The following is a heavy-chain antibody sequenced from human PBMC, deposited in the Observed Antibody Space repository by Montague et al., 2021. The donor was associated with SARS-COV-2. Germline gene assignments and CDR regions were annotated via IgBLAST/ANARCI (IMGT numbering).Heavy chain of an antibody. V-gene: IGHV4-39*07. J-gene: IGHJ6*02. D-gene: IGHD3-10*01. CDR1: GGSISSSNYY. CDR3: ARDDIVLQGVTKGMDV. CDR2: MYYSGGT. Sequence: SETLSLTCTVSGGSISSSNYYWGWIRQPPGKGLEWIGNMYYSGGTYYNPSLKSRVTISLDTSKNQFSLKLSSVTAADTAVYYWARDDIVLQGVTKGMDVWGQGTTVTVSS.